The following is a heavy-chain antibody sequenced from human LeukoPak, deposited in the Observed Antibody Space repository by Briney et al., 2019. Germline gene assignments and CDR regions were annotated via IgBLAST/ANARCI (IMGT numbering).Heavy chain of an antibody. V-gene: IGHV3-30*04. CDR3: RGGDY. CDR1: GFTFSSYA. Sequence: GRSLRLSCAASGFTFSSYAMHWVRQAPGKGLEWVAVISYDGSNKYYADSVKGRFTISRDNSKNTLYLQMNSLRAEDTAVYYSRGGDYWGQGTLVTVSS. CDR2: ISYDGSNK. D-gene: IGHD3-16*01. J-gene: IGHJ4*02.